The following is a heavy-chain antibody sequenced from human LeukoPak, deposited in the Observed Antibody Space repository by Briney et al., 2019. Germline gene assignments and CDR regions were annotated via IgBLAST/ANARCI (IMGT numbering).Heavy chain of an antibody. D-gene: IGHD4-17*01. J-gene: IGHJ6*02. CDR1: GGTFSNYV. CDR3: ARDRGDPYYYGMDV. CDR2: MNPNSGNT. Sequence: ASVKVSCKASGGTFSNYVISWVRQATGQGLEWMGWMNPNSGNTGYAQKFQGRVTMTRNTSISAAYMELSSLRSEDTAVYYCARDRGDPYYYGMDVWGQGTTVTVSS. V-gene: IGHV1-8*02.